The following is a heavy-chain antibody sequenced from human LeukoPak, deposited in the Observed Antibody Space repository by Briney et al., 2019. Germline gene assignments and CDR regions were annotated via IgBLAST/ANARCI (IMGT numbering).Heavy chain of an antibody. Sequence: GRSLRLSCAASGFTFDDYAMHWVRQAPGKGLEWVSGISWNSGSIGYADSVKGRFTISRDNAKNSLYLQMNSLRGEDTALYYCAKDADDSSGYPYYFDYWGQGTLVTVSS. D-gene: IGHD3-22*01. CDR3: AKDADDSSGYPYYFDY. V-gene: IGHV3-9*01. CDR1: GFTFDDYA. CDR2: ISWNSGSI. J-gene: IGHJ4*02.